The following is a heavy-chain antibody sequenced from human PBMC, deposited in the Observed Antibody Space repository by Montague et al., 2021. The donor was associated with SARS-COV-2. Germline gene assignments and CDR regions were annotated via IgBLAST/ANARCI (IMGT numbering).Heavy chain of an antibody. V-gene: IGHV3-21*01. D-gene: IGHD6-6*01. CDR2: TSYNGFFI. Sequence: SLRLSCAASGFTFRDYSMNLVRQAPGKGPECVSSTSYNGFFIYYADSGKGRFTIARDNADNSLYLQMHSLRVEDTAIYYFTRDLRSSAPMDYWGQGTLVTVS. CDR3: TRDLRSSAPMDY. CDR1: GFTFRDYS. J-gene: IGHJ4*02.